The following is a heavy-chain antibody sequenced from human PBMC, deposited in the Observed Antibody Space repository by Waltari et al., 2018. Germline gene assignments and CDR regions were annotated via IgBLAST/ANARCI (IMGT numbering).Heavy chain of an antibody. CDR2: IYSGGST. J-gene: IGHJ3*02. CDR3: AREEDAFDI. CDR1: GLPVSSTY. V-gene: IGHV3-53*02. Sequence: EVQLVETGGGWIQPGGSLRLSCAASGLPVSSTYLRWVRQAPGKGLEWVSVIYSGGSTYYADSVKGRFTISRDNSKNTLYLQMNSLRAEDTAVYYCAREEDAFDIWGQGTMVTVSS.